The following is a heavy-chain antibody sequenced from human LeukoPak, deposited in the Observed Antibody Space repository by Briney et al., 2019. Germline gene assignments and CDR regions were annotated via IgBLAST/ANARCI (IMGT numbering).Heavy chain of an antibody. D-gene: IGHD3-10*01. V-gene: IGHV3-21*01. CDR3: ASRLWFGADWFDP. J-gene: IGHJ5*02. CDR1: GFTFSGSA. Sequence: GGSLRLSCAASGFTFSGSAIHWVRQAPGEGLEWVSSISSSSSYIYYADSVKGRFTISRDNAKNSLYLQMNSLRAEDTAVYYCASRLWFGADWFDPWGQGTLVTVSS. CDR2: ISSSSSYI.